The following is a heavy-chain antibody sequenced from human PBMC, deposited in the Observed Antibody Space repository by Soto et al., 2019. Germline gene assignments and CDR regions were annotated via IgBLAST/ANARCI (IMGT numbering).Heavy chain of an antibody. CDR3: AKGRITSCYDSVDY. D-gene: IGHD2-2*01. CDR1: GFTFSNYA. J-gene: IGHJ4*02. CDR2: VTHSGGST. V-gene: IGHV3-23*01. Sequence: PGGCLRLSCATSGFTFSNYAMSWVRQAPGKGLEWVSCVTHSGGSTYYANSVKGRFTISRDNSKNTLYLQMNSLRVEDSALYHCAKGRITSCYDSVDYWGQGTLVTVSS.